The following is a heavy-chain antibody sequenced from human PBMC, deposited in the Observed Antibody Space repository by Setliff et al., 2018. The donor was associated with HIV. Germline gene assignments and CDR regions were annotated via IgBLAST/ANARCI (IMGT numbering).Heavy chain of an antibody. D-gene: IGHD2-2*01. CDR2: IHPSGGST. V-gene: IGHV1-46*01. J-gene: IGHJ3*02. Sequence: ASVKVSCKPSGYSFTNHYMHWVRQAPGQGLEWMGVIHPSGGSTSYAQSFQDRVTVTTDTSTGTLYMELSNLRSDDSAVYYCARAGGGATDQAFDIWGQGTMVTVSS. CDR1: GYSFTNHY. CDR3: ARAGGGATDQAFDI.